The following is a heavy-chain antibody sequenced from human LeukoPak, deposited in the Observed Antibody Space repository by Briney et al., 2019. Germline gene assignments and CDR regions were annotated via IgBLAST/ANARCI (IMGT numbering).Heavy chain of an antibody. CDR2: IYDRGPA. V-gene: IGHV4-30-2*01. D-gene: IGHD3-10*01. CDR3: ARSRQASGLFNS. Sequence: SETLSLTCTISGYAITSGGFSWNWIRQPPGKGLEWIGCIYDRGPAYYNPSLKSRFTISVDRPKNQFFLNVTSQTAADTAVYYCARSRQASGLFNSWGQGTLVVVSS. CDR1: GYAITSGGFS. J-gene: IGHJ5*01.